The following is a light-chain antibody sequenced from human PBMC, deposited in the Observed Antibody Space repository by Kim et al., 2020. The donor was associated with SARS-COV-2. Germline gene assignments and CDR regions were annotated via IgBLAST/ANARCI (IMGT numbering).Light chain of an antibody. CDR3: QQFNSYPLT. CDR2: GAS. Sequence: ATQLTQSPSSLSAFVGDRVTITCRASQGISSALAWYQQKPGKAPKLLIYGASILESGVPPRFCGSGSGTDFTLTISSLQPEDFATYYCQQFNSYPLTFGGGTKVDIK. CDR1: QGISSA. V-gene: IGKV1-13*02. J-gene: IGKJ4*01.